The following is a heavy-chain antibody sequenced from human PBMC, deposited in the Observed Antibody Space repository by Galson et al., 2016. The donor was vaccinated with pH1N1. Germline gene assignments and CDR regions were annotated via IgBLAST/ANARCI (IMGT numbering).Heavy chain of an antibody. J-gene: IGHJ6*02. V-gene: IGHV3-33*08. CDR3: ARVGDSGRGGMDV. Sequence: SLRLSCAASGFTFSSYGMHWVRQAPGKGLEWVAVIWYDGSNKYYADSVKGRFTISRDNSKNTLYLQMNSLRAEDTAVYYCARVGDSGRGGMDVWGQGTTVTVSS. CDR1: GFTFSSYG. CDR2: IWYDGSNK. D-gene: IGHD3-10*01.